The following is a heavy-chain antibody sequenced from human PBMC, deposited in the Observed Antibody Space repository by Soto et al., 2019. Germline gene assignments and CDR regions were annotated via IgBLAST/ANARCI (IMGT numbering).Heavy chain of an antibody. CDR2: ISGSGGST. CDR3: VLIPTAQYNKDSRGYQAY. V-gene: IGHV3-23*01. Sequence: GGSLRLSCAASGFTFSSYAMSWVRQAPGKGLEWVSAISGSGGSTYYADSVKGRFTISRDNSKNTLYLQMNSLRPEQTAVFYCVLIPTAQYNKDSRGYQAYRAQGTLVTVS. CDR1: GFTFSSYA. D-gene: IGHD3-22*01. J-gene: IGHJ4*02.